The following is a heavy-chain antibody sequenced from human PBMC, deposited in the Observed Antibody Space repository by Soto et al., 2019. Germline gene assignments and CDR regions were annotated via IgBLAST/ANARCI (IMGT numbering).Heavy chain of an antibody. CDR3: AKALDDYIWGSYRPTPDY. V-gene: IGHV3-23*01. CDR2: ISGSGGST. CDR1: EFTFSSYA. J-gene: IGHJ4*02. D-gene: IGHD3-16*02. Sequence: GGSLRLSCAASEFTFSSYAMSWVRQAPGKGLEWVSAISGSGGSTYYADSVKGRFTISRDNSKNTLYLQMNSLRAEDTAVYYCAKALDDYIWGSYRPTPDYWGRGTLVTVSS.